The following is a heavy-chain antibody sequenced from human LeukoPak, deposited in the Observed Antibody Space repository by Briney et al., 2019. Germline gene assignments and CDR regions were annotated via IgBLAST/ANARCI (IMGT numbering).Heavy chain of an antibody. Sequence: PGGSLRLSCAASGFTFSSYWMSWVRQAPGKGLEWVANIKQDGSEKYYVDSVKGRFTISRDNAKNSLYLQMNSLRSDDTAVYYCAREEPGGGSPALLDYWGQGTLVTVSS. V-gene: IGHV3-7*03. J-gene: IGHJ4*02. D-gene: IGHD1-26*01. CDR2: IKQDGSEK. CDR3: AREEPGGGSPALLDY. CDR1: GFTFSSYW.